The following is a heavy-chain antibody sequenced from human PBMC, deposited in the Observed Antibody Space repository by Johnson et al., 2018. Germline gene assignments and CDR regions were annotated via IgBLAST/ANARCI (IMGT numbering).Heavy chain of an antibody. CDR1: GFTFTSFW. CDR3: ARAPYSSSHYYYYRDV. V-gene: IGHV3-7*04. J-gene: IGHJ6*03. CDR2: IKHDGSEK. Sequence: VQLVQSGGGLVQPGGSLRLSCVPSGFTFTSFWMSWVRQAPGKGLEWVANIKHDGSEKYYGDSVKGRFTLTRDNAKNSLYLQMNSLGAEDTAVYYCARAPYSSSHYYYYRDVGGKGTTVTVSS. D-gene: IGHD6-6*01.